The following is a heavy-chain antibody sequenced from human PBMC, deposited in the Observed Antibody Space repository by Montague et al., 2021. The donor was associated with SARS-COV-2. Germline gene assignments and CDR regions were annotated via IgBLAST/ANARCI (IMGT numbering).Heavy chain of an antibody. J-gene: IGHJ5*01. CDR2: NYHGGFN. CDR3: ARAYCGGDCNYFYIWFDS. V-gene: IGHV4-38-2*02. D-gene: IGHD2-21*01. Sequence: SETLSLTCSVYGSSISSGYFCGWLRQPPGKGLEWIGANYHGGFNYYNPPLKRRIIISLDTSKNQSSLRLSSVTAADTAIYYCARAYCGGDCNYFYIWFDSRGQGALVTVSS. CDR1: GSSISSGYF.